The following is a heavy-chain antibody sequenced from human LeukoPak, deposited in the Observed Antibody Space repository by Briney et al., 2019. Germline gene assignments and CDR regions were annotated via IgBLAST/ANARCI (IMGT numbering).Heavy chain of an antibody. CDR3: ARVSYGYFDY. CDR1: GFTFSSYS. J-gene: IGHJ4*02. Sequence: LRLSCSASGFTFSSYSMHWIRQHPGKGLEWSGYIYYSGSTYYNPSLKSRVTISVDTSKNQFSLKLSSVTAADTAVYYCARVSYGYFDYWGQGTLVTVSS. D-gene: IGHD5-18*01. CDR2: IYYSGST. V-gene: IGHV4-31*02.